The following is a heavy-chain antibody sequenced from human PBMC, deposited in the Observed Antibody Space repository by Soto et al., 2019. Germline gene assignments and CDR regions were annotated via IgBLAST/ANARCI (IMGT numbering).Heavy chain of an antibody. D-gene: IGHD3-22*01. J-gene: IGHJ4*02. CDR2: IYPGDSDT. CDR3: ASLYYDSSGYSPWYFDY. V-gene: IGHV5-51*01. CDR1: GYSFTSYW. Sequence: GESLKISCKGSGYSFTSYWIGWVRQMPGKGLEWMGIIYPGDSDTRYSPSFQGQVTISADKSISTAYLQWSSLKASDTAMYYCASLYYDSSGYSPWYFDYWGQGTLVTVSS.